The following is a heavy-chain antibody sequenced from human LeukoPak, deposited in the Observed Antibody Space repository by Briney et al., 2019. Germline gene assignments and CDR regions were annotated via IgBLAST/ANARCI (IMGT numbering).Heavy chain of an antibody. V-gene: IGHV4-39*07. Sequence: PSETLSLTCTVSGGSISSSSYYWGWIRQPPGKGLEWIGSIYYSGSTYYNPSLKSRVTISVDTSKNQFSLKLSSVTAADTAVYYCARVAGTTTLVGHLDYWGQGTLVTVSS. D-gene: IGHD1-1*01. CDR2: IYYSGST. J-gene: IGHJ4*02. CDR3: ARVAGTTTLVGHLDY. CDR1: GGSISSSSYY.